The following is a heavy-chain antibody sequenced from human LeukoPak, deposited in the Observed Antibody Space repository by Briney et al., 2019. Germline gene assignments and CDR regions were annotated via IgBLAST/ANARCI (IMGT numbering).Heavy chain of an antibody. J-gene: IGHJ4*02. CDR1: GFTFSNYW. Sequence: GGSLRLSCAASGFTFSNYWMHWVRQAPGKGLVWVSRINSDGINTSYADSVKGRFTISRDNAKNTLNLQMNSLRAEDTAVYYCARMLLELPCWFDYWGQGTLVTVSS. CDR2: INSDGINT. D-gene: IGHD1-7*01. V-gene: IGHV3-74*01. CDR3: ARMLLELPCWFDY.